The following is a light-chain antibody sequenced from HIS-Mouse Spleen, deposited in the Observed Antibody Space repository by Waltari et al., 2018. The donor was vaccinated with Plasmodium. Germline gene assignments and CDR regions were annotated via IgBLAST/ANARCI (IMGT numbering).Light chain of an antibody. J-gene: IGKJ1*01. V-gene: IGKV1-39*01. CDR3: QQSYSTWT. CDR1: QSISNY. Sequence: DIQMTQSPSSLSASVGDRVTITCRASQSISNYLNWYQQKPGKAPKFLIYAASTLQSGVPSRFRGSGSGTDFTLTISSLQPEEFATYYCQQSYSTWTFGQGTKVEIK. CDR2: AAS.